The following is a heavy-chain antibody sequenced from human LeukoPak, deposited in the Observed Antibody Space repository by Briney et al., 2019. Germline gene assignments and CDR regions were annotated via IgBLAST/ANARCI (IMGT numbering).Heavy chain of an antibody. CDR2: IYYSGST. V-gene: IGHV4-59*01. J-gene: IGHJ4*02. D-gene: IGHD1-26*01. Sequence: PSETLSLTCTASGGSINTYYWTWIRQPPGKGLEWIGYIYYSGSTNYNPSLKSRVTISVDMSKNQFSLKLNSVTAADTAVYYCARAHSGSYTKGSHFDSWGQGTLVTVSS. CDR1: GGSINTYY. CDR3: ARAHSGSYTKGSHFDS.